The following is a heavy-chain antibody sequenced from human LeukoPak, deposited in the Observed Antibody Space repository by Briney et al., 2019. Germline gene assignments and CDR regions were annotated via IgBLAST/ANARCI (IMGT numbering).Heavy chain of an antibody. CDR1: GFTFSSYW. D-gene: IGHD3-3*01. Sequence: GGSLRLSCAASGFTFSSYWMHWVRQAPGKGLVWVSRINTDGSSTSYADSVKGRFTISRDNAKNTLYLQMNSLRAEDTAVYYCARAPSKYDFWSGYHHYYMDVWGKGTTVTVSS. CDR3: ARAPSKYDFWSGYHHYYMDV. V-gene: IGHV3-74*01. CDR2: INTDGSST. J-gene: IGHJ6*03.